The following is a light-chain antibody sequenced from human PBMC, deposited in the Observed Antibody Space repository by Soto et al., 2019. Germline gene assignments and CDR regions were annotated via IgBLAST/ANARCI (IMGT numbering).Light chain of an antibody. CDR2: EVT. CDR3: GSHTSGSTRV. Sequence: QSALTQPASVSGSPGQSIAISCTGTSSDIGAYDYVSWYQQHPDKAPKLIIYEVTKRPSGVSTRFSGSKSGNTASLTISGLQDEDEGDYYCGSHTSGSTRVFGTGTKLTVL. CDR1: SSDIGAYDY. V-gene: IGLV2-14*01. J-gene: IGLJ1*01.